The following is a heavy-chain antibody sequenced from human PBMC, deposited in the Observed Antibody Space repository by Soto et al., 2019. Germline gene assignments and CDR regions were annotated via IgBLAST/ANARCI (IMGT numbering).Heavy chain of an antibody. Sequence: QITLRESGPTLVQPTQTLTLTCTLSGVSLTTSGVGVGWIRQPPGKALEWLALIYWDDDKRFSPSLKSRLAITRHTSKNQVVMTMTDMAPVDTAIYYCAHRKRTVVVGAPFDLWGQGSQVTVSS. V-gene: IGHV2-5*02. J-gene: IGHJ4*02. CDR1: GVSLTTSGVG. CDR3: AHRKRTVVVGAPFDL. CDR2: IYWDDDK. D-gene: IGHD2-15*01.